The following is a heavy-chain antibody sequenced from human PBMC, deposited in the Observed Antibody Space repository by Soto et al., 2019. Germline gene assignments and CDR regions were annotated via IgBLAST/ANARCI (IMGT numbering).Heavy chain of an antibody. CDR2: IDYSGST. Sequence: SETLSLTCIVSGGSISSYYWNWIRQPPGKGLEWIGYIDYSGSTKYNPSTKSRVTMSVDTSKSQLSLKLSSVTAADTAVYYCARARGGYCTSTGCYTRDYFDYWGQGTLVTVSS. CDR1: GGSISSYY. V-gene: IGHV4-59*01. J-gene: IGHJ4*02. CDR3: ARARGGYCTSTGCYTRDYFDY. D-gene: IGHD2-2*02.